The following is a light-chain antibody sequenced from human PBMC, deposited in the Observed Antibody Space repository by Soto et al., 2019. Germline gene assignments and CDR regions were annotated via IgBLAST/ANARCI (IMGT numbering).Light chain of an antibody. CDR2: DAS. Sequence: DIQMTQSPSTLSASIGDRVTLTCRASESIRTWLAWYQHKPGKAPKFLIYDASSLESGVPSRFSGSGSGTEFTLTISNLQPDDFATYFCQQYNNYPRTFGQGTKVDI. J-gene: IGKJ1*01. V-gene: IGKV1-5*01. CDR1: ESIRTW. CDR3: QQYNNYPRT.